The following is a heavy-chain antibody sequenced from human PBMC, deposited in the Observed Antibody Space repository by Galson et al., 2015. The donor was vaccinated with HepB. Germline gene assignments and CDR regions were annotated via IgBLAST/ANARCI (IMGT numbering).Heavy chain of an antibody. CDR1: GGTFSSYA. V-gene: IGHV1-69*06. CDR3: ARDRNVVVPAPGHNWFDP. D-gene: IGHD2-2*01. J-gene: IGHJ5*02. Sequence: SVKVSCKASGGTFSSYAISWVRQAPGQGLEWMGGIIPIFGTANYAQKFQGRVTITADKSTSTAYMELSSLRSEDTAVYYCARDRNVVVPAPGHNWFDPWGQGTLVTVSS. CDR2: IIPIFGTA.